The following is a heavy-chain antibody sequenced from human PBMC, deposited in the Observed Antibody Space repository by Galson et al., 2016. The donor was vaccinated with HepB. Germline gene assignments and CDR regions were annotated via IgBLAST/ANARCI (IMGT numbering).Heavy chain of an antibody. Sequence: SLRLSCAASQFTFSISRMNWVRQAPGKGLEWVSSLSSSSSSVHSADSVKGRFTISRDDAKNSLYLQMNSLRAEDTAVYYCARFSVWFGEDFFDSWGQGTLVTVSS. CDR2: LSSSSSSV. CDR3: ARFSVWFGEDFFDS. D-gene: IGHD3-10*01. CDR1: QFTFSISR. V-gene: IGHV3-21*01. J-gene: IGHJ4*02.